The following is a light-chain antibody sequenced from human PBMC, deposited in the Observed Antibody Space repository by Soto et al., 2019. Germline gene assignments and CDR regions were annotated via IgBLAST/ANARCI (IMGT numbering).Light chain of an antibody. CDR1: QSVRSN. V-gene: IGKV3-15*01. J-gene: IGKJ1*01. Sequence: EIVMTQSPATLSVSPGERATLSCRASQSVRSNLAWYQQKPGQAHRLLSYGASTRATGIPARFSGSGSGTEFTLTTSSRQSEDFAVYYCQQYNNWPRLTFGQGTKVEIK. CDR3: QQYNNWPRLT. CDR2: GAS.